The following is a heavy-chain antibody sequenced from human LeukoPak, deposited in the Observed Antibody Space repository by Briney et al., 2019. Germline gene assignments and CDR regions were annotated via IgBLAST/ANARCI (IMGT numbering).Heavy chain of an antibody. CDR2: ISSSSRYI. D-gene: IGHD2-2*01. J-gene: IGHJ4*02. CDR1: GFSFSSYT. Sequence: GGSLGLSCAASGFSFSSYTMNWVRQATGKGLEWVSSISSSSRYIYYADSVKGRFTISRDNAKNSLYLQMNSLRAEDTAVYYCARDGVPAAIKLFDYWGQGTLVTVSS. CDR3: ARDGVPAAIKLFDY. V-gene: IGHV3-21*01.